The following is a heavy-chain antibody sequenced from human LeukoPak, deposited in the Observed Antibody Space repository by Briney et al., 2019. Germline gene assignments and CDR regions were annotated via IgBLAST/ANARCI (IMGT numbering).Heavy chain of an antibody. CDR1: GFTFGDYA. CDR3: TRVLRLTGYYNDAFDI. D-gene: IGHD3-9*01. V-gene: IGHV3-49*03. Sequence: GGSLRLSCTASGFTFGDYAMSWFRQAPGKGLEWVGFIRSKAYGGTTEYAASVKGRFTISRDDSKSIAYLQMNSLKTEDTAVYYCTRVLRLTGYYNDAFDIWGQGTMVTVSS. J-gene: IGHJ3*02. CDR2: IRSKAYGGTT.